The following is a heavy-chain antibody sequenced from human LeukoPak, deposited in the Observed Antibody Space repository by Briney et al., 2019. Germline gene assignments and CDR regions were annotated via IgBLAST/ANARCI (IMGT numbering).Heavy chain of an antibody. Sequence: GGSLRLSCAASGFTFSSYAMTWVRQTPGKGLEWVSGISSSGGNTDYADSVKGRFTISRDNSKNTLYLQMNSLRAEDTAVYYCARVSYYYDSSGYTNDYWGQGTLVTVSS. D-gene: IGHD3-22*01. CDR3: ARVSYYYDSSGYTNDY. V-gene: IGHV3-23*01. CDR1: GFTFSSYA. J-gene: IGHJ4*02. CDR2: ISSSGGNT.